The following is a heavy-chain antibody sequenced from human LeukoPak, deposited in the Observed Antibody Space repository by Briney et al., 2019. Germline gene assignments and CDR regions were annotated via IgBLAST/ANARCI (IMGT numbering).Heavy chain of an antibody. D-gene: IGHD1-1*01. Sequence: GASVKVSCKASGYTFTGYYMHWVRQAPGQGLEWMGWINPNSGATNYAQKFQGRVTMTRDTSISTAYMELSRLRSDDTAVYYCARIRTGTTVGRVAWFDPWGEGSLVTVSS. V-gene: IGHV1-2*02. J-gene: IGHJ5*02. CDR1: GYTFTGYY. CDR3: ARIRTGTTVGRVAWFDP. CDR2: INPNSGAT.